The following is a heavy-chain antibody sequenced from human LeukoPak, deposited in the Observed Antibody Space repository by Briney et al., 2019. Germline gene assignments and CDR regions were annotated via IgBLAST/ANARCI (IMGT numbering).Heavy chain of an antibody. J-gene: IGHJ6*03. V-gene: IGHV3-7*01. Sequence: GGSLRLSCAASGFTFSSYGMHWVRQAPGKGLEWVANIKQDGTEKNYVDSVKGRFTISRDNAKNSLYLQMNSLSAEDTAVYYCARDSHYDILTGTNMDVWGKGTTVTVSS. CDR2: IKQDGTEK. CDR3: ARDSHYDILTGTNMDV. CDR1: GFTFSSYG. D-gene: IGHD3-9*01.